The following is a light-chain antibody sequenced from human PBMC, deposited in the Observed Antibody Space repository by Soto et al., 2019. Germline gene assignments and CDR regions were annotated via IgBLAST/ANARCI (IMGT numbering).Light chain of an antibody. CDR1: QSVSSSY. CDR3: QQYDTSFT. J-gene: IGKJ3*01. V-gene: IGKV3-20*01. Sequence: EIVLTQSPGTLSLSPGERATLSCRASQSVSSSYLAWYQQKPGQAPRLLIYGASSRATGIPDRFSGSGSGTDFTLTISRLEPEDFAVYYCQQYDTSFTFGPGTKVDFK. CDR2: GAS.